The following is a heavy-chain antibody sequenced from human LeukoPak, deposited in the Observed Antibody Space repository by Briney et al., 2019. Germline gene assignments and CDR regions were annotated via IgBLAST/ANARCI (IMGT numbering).Heavy chain of an antibody. CDR1: SGSISGYF. D-gene: IGHD1-26*01. CDR3: VKSGGYGLIDY. Sequence: SETLSLTCTVSSGSISGYFWSWIRQPPGKGLEWIGNIYYTGSTYYNASLQSRVTISIDTSKNQFSLRLNSVTAADTAMYYCVKSGGYGLIDYWGQGTLVTVSS. CDR2: IYYTGST. V-gene: IGHV4-59*04. J-gene: IGHJ4*02.